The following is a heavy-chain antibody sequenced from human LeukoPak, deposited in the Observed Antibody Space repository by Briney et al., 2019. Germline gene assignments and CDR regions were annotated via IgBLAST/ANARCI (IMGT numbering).Heavy chain of an antibody. J-gene: IGHJ6*03. CDR3: AKEVAVTPYYYYYMDV. Sequence: GRSLRLSCAASGFTFSSYGMHWVRQDRGKGREWVAFIRYDGSNKYYADSVKGRFTISRDNSKNTLYLQMNSLRAEDTAVYYCAKEVAVTPYYYYYMDVWGKGTTVTVSS. V-gene: IGHV3-30*02. D-gene: IGHD4-11*01. CDR2: IRYDGSNK. CDR1: GFTFSSYG.